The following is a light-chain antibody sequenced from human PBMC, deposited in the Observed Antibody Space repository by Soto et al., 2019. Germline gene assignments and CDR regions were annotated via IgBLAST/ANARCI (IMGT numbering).Light chain of an antibody. Sequence: EIVLTQSPGTLSLSPGERTTLSCRASQSVSSNFLDWYQQKPGQAPRLLIYGASSRATGIPDRFSGSGSGTDFTLNISRLEPEDFAVYYCQQYETSPRTFGQGTKVEI. CDR1: QSVSSNF. J-gene: IGKJ1*01. V-gene: IGKV3-20*01. CDR3: QQYETSPRT. CDR2: GAS.